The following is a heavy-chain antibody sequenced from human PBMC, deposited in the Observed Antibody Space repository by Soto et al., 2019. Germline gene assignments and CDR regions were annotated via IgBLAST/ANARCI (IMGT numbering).Heavy chain of an antibody. V-gene: IGHV3-33*01. Sequence: GGSLRLSCAASGFTFSSYGMHWVRQAPGKGLEWVAVIWYDGSNKYYADSVKGRFTISRDNSKNTLYLQMNSLRAEDTAVYYCARDGVATPHGYYYYYYMDVWGKGTTVTVSS. CDR1: GFTFSSYG. J-gene: IGHJ6*03. CDR2: IWYDGSNK. D-gene: IGHD5-12*01. CDR3: ARDGVATPHGYYYYYYMDV.